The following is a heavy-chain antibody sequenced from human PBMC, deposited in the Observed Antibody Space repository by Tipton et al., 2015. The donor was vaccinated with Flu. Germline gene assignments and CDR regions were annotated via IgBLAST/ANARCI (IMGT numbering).Heavy chain of an antibody. CDR2: VHRSGNA. J-gene: IGHJ4*02. D-gene: IGHD6-25*01. CDR1: GDSIDSRHL. Sequence: TLSLTCSVSGDSIDSRHLCGWIRQPPGQGLQWIGNVHRSGNAYYNSSLQSRVTISVDTSKNQFSLKLYAVTATDTAVYYCAGSRLLRVFDYGGQGTLVAVSS. CDR3: AGSRLLRVFDY. V-gene: IGHV4-38-2*01.